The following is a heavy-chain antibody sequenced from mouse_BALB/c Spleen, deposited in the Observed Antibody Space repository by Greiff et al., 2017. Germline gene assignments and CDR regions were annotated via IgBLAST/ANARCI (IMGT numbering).Heavy chain of an antibody. CDR3: TRLSDGYYEGFAD. Sequence: QVQLQQSGAELVKPGASVKLSCKASGYTFTSYYMYWVKQRPGQGLEWIGEINPSNGGTNFNEKFKSKATLTVDKSSSTEYMQLSSLTSEDSAVYYCTRLSDGYYEGFADWGQGTLVTVSA. D-gene: IGHD2-3*01. CDR1: GYTFTSYY. J-gene: IGHJ3*01. CDR2: INPSNGGT. V-gene: IGHV1S81*02.